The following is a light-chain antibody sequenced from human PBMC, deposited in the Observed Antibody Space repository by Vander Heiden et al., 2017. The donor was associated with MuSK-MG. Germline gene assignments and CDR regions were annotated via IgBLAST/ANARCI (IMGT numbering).Light chain of an antibody. V-gene: IGKV3-20*01. CDR1: QSVSSSY. Sequence: EIVLTQSLGTLSLSPGERATLSCRASQSVSSSYLAWYQQKPGIPDRFSGSGSGTDFTLTISRLEPEDFAVYYCQQYGSSRTFGQGTKVEIK. CDR3: QQYGSSRT. J-gene: IGKJ1*01.